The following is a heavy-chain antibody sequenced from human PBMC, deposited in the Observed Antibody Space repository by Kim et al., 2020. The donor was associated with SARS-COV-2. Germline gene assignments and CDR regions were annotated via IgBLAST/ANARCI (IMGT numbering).Heavy chain of an antibody. J-gene: IGHJ4*02. V-gene: IGHV3-21*01. Sequence: YVYYADTVKDRYTISRHNAKNALYLQMNGLRAEDTAVYYCARDIVGATYWGQGTLVTVSS. CDR2: YV. D-gene: IGHD1-26*01. CDR3: ARDIVGATY.